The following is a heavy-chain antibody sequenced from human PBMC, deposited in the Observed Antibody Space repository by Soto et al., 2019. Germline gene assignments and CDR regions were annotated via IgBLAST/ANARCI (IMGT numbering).Heavy chain of an antibody. V-gene: IGHV4-30-4*01. CDR1: GGSISSGDYY. CDR3: AREVTYYYGSGGPRIDD. J-gene: IGHJ4*02. D-gene: IGHD3-10*01. Sequence: SETLSLTCTVSGGSISSGDYYWSWIRQPPGKGLEWIGYIYYSGSTYYNPSLKSRVTISVDTSKNQFSLKLSSVTAADTAVYYCAREVTYYYGSGGPRIDDWGQGTLVTVSS. CDR2: IYYSGST.